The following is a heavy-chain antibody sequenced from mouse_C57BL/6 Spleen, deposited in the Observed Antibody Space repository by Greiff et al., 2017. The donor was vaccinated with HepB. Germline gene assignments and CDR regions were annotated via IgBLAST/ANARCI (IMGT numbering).Heavy chain of an antibody. Sequence: EVKLMESGGGLVKPGGSLKLSCAASGFTFSSYAMSWVRQTPEKRLEWVATISDGGSYTYYPDNVKGRFTISRYNAKNNLYLQMSHLKSEDTAMYYCARDQGDYVYFDYWGQGTTLTVSS. D-gene: IGHD2-4*01. CDR3: ARDQGDYVYFDY. J-gene: IGHJ2*01. CDR2: ISDGGSYT. CDR1: GFTFSSYA. V-gene: IGHV5-4*01.